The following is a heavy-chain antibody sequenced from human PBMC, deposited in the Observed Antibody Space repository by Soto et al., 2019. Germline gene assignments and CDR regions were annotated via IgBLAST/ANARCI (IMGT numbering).Heavy chain of an antibody. CDR1: GFTFSSHT. D-gene: IGHD1-26*01. Sequence: GGSLRLSCVASGFTFSSHTMHWVRQAPGKGLEWVAVISYDGSNIYYADSVKGRFTISRDNSKNTLYLQMNSLRAEDTAAHYCARDSRATGAGAFDIWGLGTMVTVSS. CDR3: ARDSRATGAGAFDI. J-gene: IGHJ3*02. CDR2: ISYDGSNI. V-gene: IGHV3-30-3*01.